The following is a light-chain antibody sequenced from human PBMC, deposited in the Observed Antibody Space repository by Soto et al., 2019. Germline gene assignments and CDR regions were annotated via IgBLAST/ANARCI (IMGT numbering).Light chain of an antibody. Sequence: QSALTQPASVSGSPGQSITISCTGTSSDVGGYNYVSWYQQHPGKAPKLMIYDVSNRPSGVSNRFSGSKSGNTASLTISGLQAEDEADYYFSSYTSSNTYVVFGGGTQLTVL. V-gene: IGLV2-14*01. CDR3: SSYTSSNTYVV. CDR2: DVS. J-gene: IGLJ2*01. CDR1: SSDVGGYNY.